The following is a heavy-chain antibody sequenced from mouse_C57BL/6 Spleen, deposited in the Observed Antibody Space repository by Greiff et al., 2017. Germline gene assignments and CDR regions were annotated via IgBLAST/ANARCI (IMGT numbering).Heavy chain of an antibody. CDR1: GYAFSSSW. V-gene: IGHV1-82*01. CDR3: ARDYDYDCWYFDV. J-gene: IGHJ1*03. Sequence: VKLVESGPELVKPGASVKISCKASGYAFSSSWMNWVKQRPGKGLEWIGRIYPGAGDTNSNGKFKGKATLTADKSSSTAYMQLSSLTSEDSAVYFCARDYDYDCWYFDVWGTGTTVTVSS. CDR2: IYPGAGDT. D-gene: IGHD2-4*01.